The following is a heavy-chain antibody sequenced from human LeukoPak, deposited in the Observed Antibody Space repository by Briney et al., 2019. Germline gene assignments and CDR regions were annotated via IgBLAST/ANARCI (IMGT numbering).Heavy chain of an antibody. CDR2: IHYSGIT. V-gene: IGHV4-39*01. CDR1: DGSISSGSYY. D-gene: IGHD3-10*01. CDR3: ARQPHAFDNWFDS. Sequence: PSETLSLTCTVSDGSISSGSYYWGWIRQPPGRGLEWIANIHYSGITYYNPSLKSRVTISVDTSKNQFSLKLTSVTAADTAFYYCARQPHAFDNWFDSWGQGTLVTVSS. J-gene: IGHJ5*01.